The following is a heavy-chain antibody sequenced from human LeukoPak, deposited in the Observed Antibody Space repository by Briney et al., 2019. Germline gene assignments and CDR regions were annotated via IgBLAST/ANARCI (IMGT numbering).Heavy chain of an antibody. Sequence: GGSLRLSCAASGFTVSSNYMTWVRQAPGKGLEWVSVIYTGGRTFYADPVTGRFTISRDNSKNTVYLQMNSLGVEDTARYYCARDNAPAGGGLDYWGQGTLVTVSS. J-gene: IGHJ4*02. CDR1: GFTVSSNY. V-gene: IGHV3-53*01. CDR3: ARDNAPAGGGLDY. D-gene: IGHD6-13*01. CDR2: IYTGGRT.